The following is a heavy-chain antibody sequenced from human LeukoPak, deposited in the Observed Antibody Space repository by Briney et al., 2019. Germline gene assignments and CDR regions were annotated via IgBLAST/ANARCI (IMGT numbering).Heavy chain of an antibody. J-gene: IGHJ4*02. Sequence: AGGSLRLSCAASGFTFSGSAMHWVRQASGKGLEWIGRTRSKANNYATAYTASVKGRFTISRDDSKNTAYLQMNSLKTEDTAVYYCTVPGYSSSFDYWGQGTLVTVSS. V-gene: IGHV3-73*01. CDR3: TVPGYSSSFDY. CDR2: TRSKANNYAT. D-gene: IGHD6-6*01. CDR1: GFTFSGSA.